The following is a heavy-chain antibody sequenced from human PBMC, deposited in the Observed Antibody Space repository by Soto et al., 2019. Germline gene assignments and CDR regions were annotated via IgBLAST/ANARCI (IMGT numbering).Heavy chain of an antibody. D-gene: IGHD4-17*01. CDR2: INAGNGNT. Sequence: ASVKVSCKASGYTFSGYDLHWVRQAPGQRLEWMGWINAGNGNTKYSQKFQGRVTITRDTSTSTAYMELSSLRSEDTAVYYCARDLQTSEQGTYGDYAFDIWGQGTMVTVSS. CDR1: GYTFSGYD. V-gene: IGHV1-3*01. J-gene: IGHJ3*02. CDR3: ARDLQTSEQGTYGDYAFDI.